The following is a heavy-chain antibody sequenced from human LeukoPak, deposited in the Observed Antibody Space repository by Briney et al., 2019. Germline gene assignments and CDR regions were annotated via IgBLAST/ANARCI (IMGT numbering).Heavy chain of an antibody. CDR1: GGSISSYY. D-gene: IGHD6-6*01. CDR3: ARSVYTTSSHPYFFDY. CDR2: IQYSGST. V-gene: IGHV4-59*01. Sequence: SETLSLXCTVSGGSISSYYWSWIRQPPGKGLEWVGYIQYSGSTNYNPSLKSRVTISVDTSKNQFSLKLTSVTAADTAVYYCARSVYTTSSHPYFFDYWGQGTLVTVSS. J-gene: IGHJ4*02.